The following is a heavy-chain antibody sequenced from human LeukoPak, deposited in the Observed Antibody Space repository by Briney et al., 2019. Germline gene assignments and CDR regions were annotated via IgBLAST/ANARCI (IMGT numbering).Heavy chain of an antibody. J-gene: IGHJ4*02. CDR3: ARVNCSSTSCYQFTRAFFDS. V-gene: IGHV3-74*01. CDR2: IKTDGSIT. Sequence: GGSLRLSCAASGFSFSVFWMHWVRQVPGKGPVWVSRIKTDGSITDYADSVKGRFSISRDNSKNTVQLQLYSLRAADTAVYFCARVNCSSTSCYQFTRAFFDSWGQGTLVTVSS. CDR1: GFSFSVFW. D-gene: IGHD2-2*01.